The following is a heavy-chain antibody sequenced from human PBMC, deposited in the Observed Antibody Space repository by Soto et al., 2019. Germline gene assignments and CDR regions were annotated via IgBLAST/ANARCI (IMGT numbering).Heavy chain of an antibody. V-gene: IGHV3-48*01. CDR1: GFTFSTYS. J-gene: IGHJ5*02. Sequence: PGGSRRLSCAATGFTFSTYSMVWHRGAPGKGLEWISYISGSFSPTHYADSVKGRFTISRDNAKNTLYLQMNSLRAEDTAVYYCAKGYYDFWSGYRTYNWFDPWGQGTLVTVSS. CDR2: ISGSFSPT. CDR3: AKGYYDFWSGYRTYNWFDP. D-gene: IGHD3-3*01.